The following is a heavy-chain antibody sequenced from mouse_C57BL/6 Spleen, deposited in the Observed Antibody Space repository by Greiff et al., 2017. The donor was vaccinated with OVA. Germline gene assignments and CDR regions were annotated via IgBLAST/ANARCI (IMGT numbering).Heavy chain of an antibody. CDR1: GFTFSSYA. J-gene: IGHJ3*01. CDR3: ARDWGSSGYVGFAY. CDR2: ISDGGSYT. Sequence: EVHLVESGGGLVKPGGSLKLSCAASGFTFSSYAMSWVRQTPEKRLEWVATISDGGSYTYYPDNVKGRFTISRDNAKNNLYLQMSHLKSEDTAMYYCARDWGSSGYVGFAYWGQGTLVTVSA. D-gene: IGHD3-2*02. V-gene: IGHV5-4*01.